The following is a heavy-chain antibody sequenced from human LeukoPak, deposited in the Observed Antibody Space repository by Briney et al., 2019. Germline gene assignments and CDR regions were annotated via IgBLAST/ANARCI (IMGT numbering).Heavy chain of an antibody. Sequence: PGGSLRLSCAASGFTFSSYGMHWVRQAPGKGLEWVAFIRYDGSNKYYADSVKGRFTISRDNSKNTLYLQMNSLRAEDTAVYYCALLGWAYYYYYYMDVWGKGTTVTISS. CDR3: ALLGWAYYYYYYMDV. V-gene: IGHV3-30*02. CDR2: IRYDGSNK. J-gene: IGHJ6*03. CDR1: GFTFSSYG. D-gene: IGHD1-26*01.